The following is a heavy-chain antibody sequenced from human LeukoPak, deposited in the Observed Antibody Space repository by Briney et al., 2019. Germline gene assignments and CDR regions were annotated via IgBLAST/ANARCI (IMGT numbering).Heavy chain of an antibody. Sequence: SETLSLTCAVYGGSFSGYYWSWIRQPPGKGLEWIGEINHSGSTNYNPSLKSRVTISVDTSKNQFSLKLSSVTAADTAVYYCARGQVLLWFGELLHNWFDPWGQGTLVTDSS. CDR1: GGSFSGYY. CDR3: ARGQVLLWFGELLHNWFDP. J-gene: IGHJ5*02. V-gene: IGHV4-34*01. CDR2: INHSGST. D-gene: IGHD3-10*01.